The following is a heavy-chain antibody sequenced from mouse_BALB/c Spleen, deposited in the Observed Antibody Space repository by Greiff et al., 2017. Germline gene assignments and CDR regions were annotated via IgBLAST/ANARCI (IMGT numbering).Heavy chain of an antibody. J-gene: IGHJ2*01. CDR1: GYTFTSYW. CDR2: INPSNGRT. Sequence: QVQLQQPGAELVKPGASVKLSCKASGYTFTSYWMHWVKPRPGQGLEWIGEINPSNGRTNYNEKFKSKATLTVDKSSSTAYMQLSSLTSEDSAVYYCARSDRGDYWGQGTTLTVSS. V-gene: IGHV1S81*02. CDR3: ARSDRGDY.